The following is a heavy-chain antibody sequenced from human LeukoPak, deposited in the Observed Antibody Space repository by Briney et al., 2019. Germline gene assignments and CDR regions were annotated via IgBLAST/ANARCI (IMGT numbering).Heavy chain of an antibody. Sequence: PGGSLRLSCAASGFTFSSYSMNWVRQAPGKGLEWVSSISSSSSYIYCADSVKGRFTISRDNAKNSLYLQMNSLRAEDTAVYYCARDPDTAILDYWGQGTLVTVSS. D-gene: IGHD5-18*01. CDR2: ISSSSSYI. CDR1: GFTFSSYS. J-gene: IGHJ4*02. V-gene: IGHV3-21*01. CDR3: ARDPDTAILDY.